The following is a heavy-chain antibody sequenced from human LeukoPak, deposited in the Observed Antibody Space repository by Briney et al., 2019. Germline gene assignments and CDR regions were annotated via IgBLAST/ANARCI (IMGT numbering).Heavy chain of an antibody. D-gene: IGHD4-23*01. J-gene: IGHJ3*02. Sequence: SVKVSCKASRGTFSSYAISWVRQAPGQGLEWMGGIIPIFGTANYAQKFQGRVTITTDESTSTAYMELSSLRSEDTAVYYCARGKSRGRWGFDIWGQGTMVTVSS. V-gene: IGHV1-69*05. CDR1: RGTFSSYA. CDR3: ARGKSRGRWGFDI. CDR2: IIPIFGTA.